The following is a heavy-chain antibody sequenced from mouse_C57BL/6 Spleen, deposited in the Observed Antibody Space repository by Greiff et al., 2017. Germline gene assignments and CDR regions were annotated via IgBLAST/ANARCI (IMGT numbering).Heavy chain of an antibody. Sequence: VKVVESGGGLVKPGASLKLSCEASGYTFSDYGMNWVSPAPEKGLEWVAYISSGSSTIYYADTVKGRFTIARDNAKSTLCLQMTRLMSDDSAMYYCARSLLYRYYYFCVWGTGTTVTVSS. CDR3: ARSLLYRYYYFCV. D-gene: IGHD2-12*01. CDR2: ISSGSSTI. J-gene: IGHJ1*03. V-gene: IGHV5-17*01. CDR1: GYTFSDYG.